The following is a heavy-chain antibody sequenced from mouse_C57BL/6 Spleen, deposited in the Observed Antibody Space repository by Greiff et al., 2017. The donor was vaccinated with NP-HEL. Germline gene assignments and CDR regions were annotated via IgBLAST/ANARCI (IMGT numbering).Heavy chain of an antibody. CDR2: ISDGGSYT. CDR1: GFTFSSYA. D-gene: IGHD2-4*01. V-gene: IGHV5-4*03. J-gene: IGHJ3*01. Sequence: DVKLQESGGGLVKPGGSLKLSCAASGFTFSSYAMSWVRQTPEKRLEWVATISDGGSYTYYPDNVKGRFTISRDNAKNNLYLQMSHLKSEDTAMYYCAGDYDGFAYWGQGTLVTVSA. CDR3: AGDYDGFAY.